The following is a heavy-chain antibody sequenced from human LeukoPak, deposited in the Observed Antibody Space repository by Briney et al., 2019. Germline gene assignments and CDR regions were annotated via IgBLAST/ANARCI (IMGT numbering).Heavy chain of an antibody. J-gene: IGHJ4*02. CDR2: IYPGDSDT. Sequence: GESLKISCKGSGYSFTSYWIGWVRQMPGKGLEWMGIIYPGDSDTRYSPSSQGQVTVSADESISTAYLQWSSLKASDNAMYYCARQGFWSGYDVGNWGQGTLVTVSS. D-gene: IGHD3-3*01. CDR1: GYSFTSYW. CDR3: ARQGFWSGYDVGN. V-gene: IGHV5-51*01.